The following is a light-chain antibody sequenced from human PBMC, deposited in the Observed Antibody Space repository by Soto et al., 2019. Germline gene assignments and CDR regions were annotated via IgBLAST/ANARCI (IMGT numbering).Light chain of an antibody. CDR1: QGLSSY. Sequence: EIVLTQSPATVSLSPGERATLSCWASQGLSSYLAWYQQKPGQAPRLLIYGASSRATGIPDRFSGSGSGTEFTLTISSLQPADFATYYCQRYGSYPRTFGQGTKVDI. CDR2: GAS. CDR3: QRYGSYPRT. V-gene: IGKV3-11*01. J-gene: IGKJ1*01.